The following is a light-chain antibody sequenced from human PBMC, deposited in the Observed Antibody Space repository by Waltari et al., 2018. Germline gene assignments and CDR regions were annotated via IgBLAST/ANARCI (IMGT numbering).Light chain of an antibody. Sequence: SYELTQRPSVSVSPGRTASITRSGGQLGHKYASRYQRKPGQSPVMVIYQENKRPSGIPERFSGSNSGNTATLTISGTQAMDEADYYCLTWDSSTVVFGGGTKLTVL. J-gene: IGLJ2*01. CDR3: LTWDSSTVV. CDR2: QEN. V-gene: IGLV3-1*01. CDR1: QLGHKY.